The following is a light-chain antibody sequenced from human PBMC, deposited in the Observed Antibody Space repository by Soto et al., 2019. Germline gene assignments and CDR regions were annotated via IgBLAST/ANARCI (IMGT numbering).Light chain of an antibody. V-gene: IGKV1-5*01. CDR1: QSITIW. Sequence: DIQMTQSPSTLSASVGDRVTITCRASQSITIWLAWYQQKPGKAPKLLIFDASSLESGVPSRFSGSGSGTEFTLTISSLQPEDFATYYGQHYNSYSWTFGQGTKVEIK. CDR3: QHYNSYSWT. CDR2: DAS. J-gene: IGKJ1*01.